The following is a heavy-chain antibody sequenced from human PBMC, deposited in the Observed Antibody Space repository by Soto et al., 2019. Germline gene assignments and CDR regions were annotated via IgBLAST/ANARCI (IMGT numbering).Heavy chain of an antibody. CDR3: ATADGFGVVTPFFEY. V-gene: IGHV4-39*01. CDR1: GGSISSRSHY. CDR2: SFYRGST. Sequence: QLQLQESGPGLVKPSEPLSLTCTVSGGSISSRSHYWGWIRQSPGKHLEWIGSSFYRGSTHYNPSLKPRVTISVDTSKNQVSLQLYSVTAADTAVYYCATADGFGVVTPFFEYWGQGILVTVSS. D-gene: IGHD3-3*01. J-gene: IGHJ4*02.